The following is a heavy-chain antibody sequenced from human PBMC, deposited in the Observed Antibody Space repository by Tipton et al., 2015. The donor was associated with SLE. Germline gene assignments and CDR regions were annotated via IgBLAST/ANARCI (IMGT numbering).Heavy chain of an antibody. Sequence: QSGPEVKKPGASVKVSCKASGYIFTGHYISWVRQAPGHGLEWMGWINPNSGGTDYAQKFQGRVTMTADTSINTAFLELRRLRSDDTAVYYCARESSGNNAFDIWGQGTMVTVSS. V-gene: IGHV1-2*02. D-gene: IGHD1-26*01. J-gene: IGHJ3*02. CDR1: GYIFTGHY. CDR2: INPNSGGT. CDR3: ARESSGNNAFDI.